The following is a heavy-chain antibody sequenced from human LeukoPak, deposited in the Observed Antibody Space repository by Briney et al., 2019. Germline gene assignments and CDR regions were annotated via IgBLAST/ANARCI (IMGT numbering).Heavy chain of an antibody. D-gene: IGHD3-22*01. J-gene: IGHJ4*02. CDR3: ARDWTYYYDSSGYNFDY. CDR1: GGTFSSYA. V-gene: IGHV1-69*04. Sequence: ASVKVSCKASGGTFSSYAISWVRQAPGQGLEWMGRIIPILGIANYAQKFQGRVTITADKSTSTAYMELSSLRSEDTAVYYCARDWTYYYDSSGYNFDYWGQGTLVTVSP. CDR2: IIPILGIA.